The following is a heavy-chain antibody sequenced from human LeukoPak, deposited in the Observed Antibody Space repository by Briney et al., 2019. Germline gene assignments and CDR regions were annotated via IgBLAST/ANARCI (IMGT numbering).Heavy chain of an antibody. J-gene: IGHJ6*02. Sequence: GGSLRLSCAASGVAFSDYYMSWVRQAPGEGLGWGSYISSSGSTIYHADSVKGRFTISRDNAKNSLYLQMNSLRAEDTAVYYCARDTGRAVAYYYYGMDVWGQGTTVTVSS. CDR3: ARDTGRAVAYYYYGMDV. CDR1: GVAFSDYY. D-gene: IGHD6-19*01. V-gene: IGHV3-11*01. CDR2: ISSSGSTI.